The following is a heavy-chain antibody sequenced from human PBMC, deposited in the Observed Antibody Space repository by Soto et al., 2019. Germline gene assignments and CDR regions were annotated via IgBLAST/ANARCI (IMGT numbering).Heavy chain of an antibody. CDR2: IVVGSGNT. CDR1: GFTFTSSA. Sequence: RASVKVSCKASGFTFTSSAVQWVRQALGQRLEWIGWIVVGSGNTNYAQKFQERVTITRDMSTSTAYMELSSLRSEDTAVYYCAAEGGITMVRGVNPYGMDVWGQGTTVTV. D-gene: IGHD3-10*01. J-gene: IGHJ6*02. V-gene: IGHV1-58*01. CDR3: AAEGGITMVRGVNPYGMDV.